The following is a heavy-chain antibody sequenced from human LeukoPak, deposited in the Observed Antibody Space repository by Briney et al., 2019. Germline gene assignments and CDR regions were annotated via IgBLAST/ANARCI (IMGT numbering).Heavy chain of an antibody. Sequence: GGSLRLSCAASGFTFSSYAMNWVRQAPGKGLEWVSGISGSGGSTYYADSVKGRFTISRDNSKNTLYLQMNSLRDYDSSGYYYYFDYWGQGTLVTVSS. CDR1: GFTFSSYA. CDR2: ISGSGGST. V-gene: IGHV3-23*01. J-gene: IGHJ4*02. CDR3: YFDY.